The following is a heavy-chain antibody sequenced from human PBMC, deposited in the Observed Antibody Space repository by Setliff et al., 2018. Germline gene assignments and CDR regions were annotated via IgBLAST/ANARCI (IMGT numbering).Heavy chain of an antibody. CDR3: ARTGTYRYFDY. J-gene: IGHJ4*02. Sequence: PSETLSLTCTVSGASLSSGTYYWGWIRQPPGKGLEWIGRIYYRGDTYYNASLKGRLTISVDTAQNQFSLRLTSVTAADTAVYYCARTGTYRYFDYWGQGARVTVSS. D-gene: IGHD1-1*01. CDR2: IYYRGDT. CDR1: GASLSSGTYY. V-gene: IGHV4-39*01.